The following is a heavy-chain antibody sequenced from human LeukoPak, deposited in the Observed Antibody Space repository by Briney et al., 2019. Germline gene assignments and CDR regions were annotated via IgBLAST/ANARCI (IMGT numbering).Heavy chain of an antibody. CDR3: ARAELIRDPFDY. D-gene: IGHD3-16*01. Sequence: SETLSLTCEVSGGSISSYYWSWIRQPPGKGLEWIGYIYYSGSTNYNPSLKSRVTISVDTSKNQFSLKLSSVTAADTAVYYCARAELIRDPFDYWGQGTLVTVSS. CDR2: IYYSGST. V-gene: IGHV4-59*01. CDR1: GGSISSYY. J-gene: IGHJ4*02.